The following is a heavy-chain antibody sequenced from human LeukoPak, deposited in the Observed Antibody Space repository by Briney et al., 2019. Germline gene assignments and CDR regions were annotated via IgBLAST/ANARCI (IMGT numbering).Heavy chain of an antibody. CDR2: ISAYNGNT. Sequence: GASVQVSCKASGYTFTSYGISWVRQAPGQGLEWMGWISAYNGNTNYAQKLQGRVTMTTDTSTSTAYMELSSLRSEDTAVYYCARGDLMIAVAGTFNYYYYMDVWGKGTTVTISS. D-gene: IGHD6-19*01. CDR1: GYTFTSYG. CDR3: ARGDLMIAVAGTFNYYYYMDV. V-gene: IGHV1-18*01. J-gene: IGHJ6*03.